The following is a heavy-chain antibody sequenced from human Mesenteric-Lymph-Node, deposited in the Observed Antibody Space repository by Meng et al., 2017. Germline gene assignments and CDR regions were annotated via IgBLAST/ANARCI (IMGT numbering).Heavy chain of an antibody. CDR2: IYHSGST. CDR1: GGSISSINW. D-gene: IGHD6-13*01. J-gene: IGHJ5*02. Sequence: QAPLTESCPGIVKPSETLAPTGAVSGGSISSINWWTWVRQPPGKGLEWIGEIYHSGSTNYNPSLKSRVTISVDKSKNQFSLKLSSVTAADTAVYYCARVAAAGNEWFDPWGQGTLVTVSS. V-gene: IGHV4-4*02. CDR3: ARVAAAGNEWFDP.